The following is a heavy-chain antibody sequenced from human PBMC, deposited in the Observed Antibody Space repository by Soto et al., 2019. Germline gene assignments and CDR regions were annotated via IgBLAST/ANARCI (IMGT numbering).Heavy chain of an antibody. CDR3: ARDVGVGSGWFHDAFDI. CDR1: GYIFTGYF. CDR2: INPNTSAT. D-gene: IGHD6-19*01. Sequence: ASVKVSCKASGYIFTGYFIQWLRQAPGQGLEWMGWINPNTSATNYAQKFQGRVTMTRDTSLGAAYMELTSLRPDDTAVYYCARDVGVGSGWFHDAFDIWGQGTMVTVSS. V-gene: IGHV1-2*02. J-gene: IGHJ3*02.